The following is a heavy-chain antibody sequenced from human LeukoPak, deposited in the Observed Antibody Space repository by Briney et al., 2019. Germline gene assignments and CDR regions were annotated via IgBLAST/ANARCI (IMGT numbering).Heavy chain of an antibody. J-gene: IGHJ4*02. CDR1: GFSVSSNY. Sequence: PGGPLRPSCAASGFSVSSNYMSWVRQAPGKGLEWVSVIYSGGTTYYADSVKGRFTISRDNSKNTLHLQMNSLRAEDTAVYYCARDQYSYAHAAHWGQGTLVTVSS. CDR2: IYSGGTT. D-gene: IGHD5-18*01. V-gene: IGHV3-66*01. CDR3: ARDQYSYAHAAH.